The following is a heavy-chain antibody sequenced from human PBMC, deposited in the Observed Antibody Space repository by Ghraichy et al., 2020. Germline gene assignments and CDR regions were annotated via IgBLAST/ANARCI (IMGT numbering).Heavy chain of an antibody. Sequence: RGSLRLSCVGSGFSLSTYSMNWVRQSPGKGLEWVSYITSSGRTISYADSVKGRFTISRDNAQNSLYLQMNSLRDDDTAVYYCARGSTVVGFYYYDGMDVWGQGTTVTVSS. V-gene: IGHV3-48*02. CDR2: ITSSGRTI. D-gene: IGHD4-23*01. J-gene: IGHJ6*02. CDR3: ARGSTVVGFYYYDGMDV. CDR1: GFSLSTYS.